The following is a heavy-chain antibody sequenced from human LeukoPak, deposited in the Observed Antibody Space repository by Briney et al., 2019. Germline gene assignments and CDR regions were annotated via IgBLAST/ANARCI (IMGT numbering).Heavy chain of an antibody. V-gene: IGHV3-74*01. CDR1: GFTFSGYW. D-gene: IGHD6-19*01. Sequence: GGSLRLSCAASGFTFSGYWTYWVRQTPGKGLVWVSHISGDGSSTDYADSVKGRFTISRDNAKNSLYLQMNSLRAEDTAVYYCATFNSSGWYLGGAFDIWGQGTMVTVSS. CDR2: ISGDGSST. J-gene: IGHJ3*02. CDR3: ATFNSSGWYLGGAFDI.